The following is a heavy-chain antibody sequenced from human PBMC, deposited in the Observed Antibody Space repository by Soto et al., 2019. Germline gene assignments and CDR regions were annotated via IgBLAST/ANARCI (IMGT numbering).Heavy chain of an antibody. Sequence: ASVKVSCKASGYTFTGYYMHWVRQAPGQGLEWMGWINPNSGGTNYAQKFQGWVTMTRDTSISTAYMELSRLRSDDTAVYYCARGKSDYYDSSGYYQNWFDPWGQGTLVTVSS. V-gene: IGHV1-2*04. D-gene: IGHD3-22*01. CDR1: GYTFTGYY. CDR3: ARGKSDYYDSSGYYQNWFDP. CDR2: INPNSGGT. J-gene: IGHJ5*02.